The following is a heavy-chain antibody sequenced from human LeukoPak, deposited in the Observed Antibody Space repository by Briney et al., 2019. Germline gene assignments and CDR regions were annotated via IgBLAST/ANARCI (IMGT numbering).Heavy chain of an antibody. V-gene: IGHV4-61*01. CDR3: ARGSGNYYRGFDY. CDR1: GGSVASGTDY. J-gene: IGHJ4*02. Sequence: PSETLSLTCSVSGGSVASGTDYWSWIRQPPGKGLEWIGYIYYSGSTNYNPSLKNRVIISVDTSKNQFSLKVNSVTAADTAIYYCARGSGNYYRGFDYWGQGALVTVSS. D-gene: IGHD1-26*01. CDR2: IYYSGST.